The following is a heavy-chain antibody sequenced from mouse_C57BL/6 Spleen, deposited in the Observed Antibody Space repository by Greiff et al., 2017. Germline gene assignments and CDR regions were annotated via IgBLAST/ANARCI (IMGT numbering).Heavy chain of an antibody. Sequence: VKLQQPGAELVRPGSSVKLSCKASGYTFTSYWMDWVKQRPGQGLEWIGNIYPSDSETHYNQKFKDKATLTVDKSSSTAYMQLSSLTSEDSAVYYCARKGYDPFDYWGQGTTLTVSS. J-gene: IGHJ2*01. CDR1: GYTFTSYW. CDR3: ARKGYDPFDY. D-gene: IGHD2-2*01. CDR2: IYPSDSET. V-gene: IGHV1-61*01.